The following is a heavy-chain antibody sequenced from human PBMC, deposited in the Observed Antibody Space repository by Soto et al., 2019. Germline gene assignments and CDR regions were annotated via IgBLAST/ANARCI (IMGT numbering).Heavy chain of an antibody. Sequence: QVQLEQSGGEVMKPGSSVKVSCKASGVTFSKFIMTWVRQAPGLGLEWVGGIIPIFGTANYAQKFQGRVTITADESTSTSYLEVSNLRSEDTAVYYCAKVRYSSPMGYYYGMDVWGQGTAVTVSS. J-gene: IGHJ6*02. CDR1: GVTFSKFI. V-gene: IGHV1-69*01. D-gene: IGHD6-19*01. CDR2: IIPIFGTA. CDR3: AKVRYSSPMGYYYGMDV.